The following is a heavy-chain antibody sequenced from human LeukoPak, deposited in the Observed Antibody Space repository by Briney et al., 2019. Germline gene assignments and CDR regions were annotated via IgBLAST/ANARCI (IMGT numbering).Heavy chain of an antibody. CDR2: ISAYNGNT. J-gene: IGHJ3*02. V-gene: IGHV1-18*01. D-gene: IGHD2-2*01. Sequence: ASVKVSCKASGYTFTSYGISWVRQAPGQGLEWMGWISAYNGNTNYAQKLQGRVTMTTDTSTSTAYMELRSLRSDDTAVYYCARRPLGYCSSTSCSDDAFDIWGQGTMVTVSS. CDR1: GYTFTSYG. CDR3: ARRPLGYCSSTSCSDDAFDI.